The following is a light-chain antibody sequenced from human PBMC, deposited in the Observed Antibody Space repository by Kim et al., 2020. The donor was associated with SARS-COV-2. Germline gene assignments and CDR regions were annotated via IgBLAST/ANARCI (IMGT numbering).Light chain of an antibody. CDR3: ATWDDNLNGVV. CDR2: YDD. J-gene: IGLJ2*01. CDR1: FANIGNNA. Sequence: QGVTLSCSGSFANIGNNAVNWYQQLPGKAPKLLIYYDDLLPSGVSDRLSGSKSGTSASLAISGLQSEDEAHYYCATWDDNLNGVVFGGGTQLTVL. V-gene: IGLV1-36*01.